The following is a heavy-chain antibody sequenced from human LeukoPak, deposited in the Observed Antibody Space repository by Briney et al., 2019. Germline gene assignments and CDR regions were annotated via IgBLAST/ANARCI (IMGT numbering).Heavy chain of an antibody. CDR2: FDPEDGET. CDR1: GYTLTELS. CDR3: ATASSNIVLTVYLYFDL. D-gene: IGHD2-8*01. J-gene: IGHJ2*01. Sequence: ASVKVSCKVSGYTLTELSMHWVRQAPGKGLEWMGGFDPEDGETIYAQKFQGRVTMTEDTSTDTAYMELSSLRSEDTAVYSCATASSNIVLTVYLYFDLCGRGTLLTVSS. V-gene: IGHV1-24*01.